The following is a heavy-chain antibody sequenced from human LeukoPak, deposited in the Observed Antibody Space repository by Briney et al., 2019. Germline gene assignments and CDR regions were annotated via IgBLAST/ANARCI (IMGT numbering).Heavy chain of an antibody. CDR1: GYTFTGYY. V-gene: IGHV1-2*02. J-gene: IGHJ5*02. D-gene: IGHD3-10*01. CDR3: ARAQLWFGELFHWFDP. CDR2: INPNSGGT. Sequence: ASVKVSCKASGYTFTGYYMHWVRQAPGQGLEWMGWINPNSGGTNYAQKFQGRVTMTRDTSISTAYMELSRLRSDDTAVYYCARAQLWFGELFHWFDPWGQGTLVTASS.